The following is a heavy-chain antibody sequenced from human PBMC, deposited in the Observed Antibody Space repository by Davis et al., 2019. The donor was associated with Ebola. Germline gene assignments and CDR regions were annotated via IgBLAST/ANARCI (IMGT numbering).Heavy chain of an antibody. CDR1: GFTFRNFC. CDR3: ASGQHDFWSAYYGY. J-gene: IGHJ4*02. V-gene: IGHV3-7*03. D-gene: IGHD3-3*01. Sequence: GESLKISCAASGFTFRNFCMSWVRQAPGKGLEWVANIKDDGSEKYYVDSVKGRFTISRDNAKNSLYLQMNSLRAEDTAVYYCASGQHDFWSAYYGYWGQGTLVTVSS. CDR2: IKDDGSEK.